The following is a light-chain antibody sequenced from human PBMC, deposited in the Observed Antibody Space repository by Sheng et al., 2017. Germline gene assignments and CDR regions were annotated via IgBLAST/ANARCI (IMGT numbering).Light chain of an antibody. Sequence: SYELTQSPSLSVSPGQTASITCSGDKLGDKYVCWYQQKPGRSPVLVIYQDNKRPSGIPERFSGSNSGNTATLTISGTQAVDEADYYCQAWDIITVVFGGGTKLTVL. CDR1: KLGDKY. V-gene: IGLV3-1*01. CDR2: QDN. CDR3: QAWDIITVV. J-gene: IGLJ2*01.